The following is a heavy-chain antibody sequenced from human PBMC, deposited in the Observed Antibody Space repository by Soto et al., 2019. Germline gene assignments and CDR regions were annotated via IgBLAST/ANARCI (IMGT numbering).Heavy chain of an antibody. Sequence: ACSERNTSVAAGIIYIGDAMHMERKAPGKGLEWVSVIYSGGSTFYADSVKGRFTISRDNAKNSLYLQMNSLRAEDTPVYFCAIDPSYYGSGSYYYFDYWAQGALVTVS. J-gene: IGHJ4*02. CDR1: GIIYIGDA. D-gene: IGHD3-10*01. CDR3: AIDPSYYGSGSYYYFDY. V-gene: IGHV3-66*01. CDR2: IYSGGST.